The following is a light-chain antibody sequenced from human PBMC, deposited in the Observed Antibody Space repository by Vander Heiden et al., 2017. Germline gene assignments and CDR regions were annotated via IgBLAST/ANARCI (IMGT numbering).Light chain of an antibody. CDR2: SNN. V-gene: IGLV1-44*01. CDR1: SSNLGSNT. CDR3: AAWDDSLNGRV. Sequence: QSVLPQPPPASGTPGQRVTLSCSGRSSNLGSNTVNWYQQLPATAPKLLIYSNNQRPSGVPDRFSGSKSGTSASLAISGLQAEDEADYYCAAWDDSLNGRVFGGGTKLTVL. J-gene: IGLJ2*01.